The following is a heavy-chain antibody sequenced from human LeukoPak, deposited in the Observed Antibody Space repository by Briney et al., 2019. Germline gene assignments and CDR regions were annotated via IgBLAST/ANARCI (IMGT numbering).Heavy chain of an antibody. J-gene: IGHJ6*03. CDR1: GGSISSSSYY. V-gene: IGHV4-39*07. Sequence: SETLSLTCTVSGGSISSSSYYWGWIRQPPGKGLEWIGNIYYSGSTYYNPSLKSRVTISVDTSKNQFSLKLSSVTAADTAVYYCARVGYDILTGRPYYYYYMDVWGKGTTVTVSS. D-gene: IGHD3-9*01. CDR2: IYYSGST. CDR3: ARVGYDILTGRPYYYYYMDV.